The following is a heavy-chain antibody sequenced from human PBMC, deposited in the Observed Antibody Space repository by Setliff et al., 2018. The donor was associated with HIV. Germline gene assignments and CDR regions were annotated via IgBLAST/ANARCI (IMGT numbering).Heavy chain of an antibody. CDR3: ARGPKTTYSSSWSLSPDL. CDR2: INIYSGNT. V-gene: IGHV1-18*01. J-gene: IGHJ2*01. CDR1: GYTFTTSG. Sequence: ASVKVSCKTSGYTFTTSGISWVRQAPGQGLEWMGWINIYSGNTNYAQKLQGRVTMTTDTSTSTAYMELRSLRSDDTAVYYCARGPKTTYSSSWSLSPDLWGRGTLVTVSS. D-gene: IGHD6-13*01.